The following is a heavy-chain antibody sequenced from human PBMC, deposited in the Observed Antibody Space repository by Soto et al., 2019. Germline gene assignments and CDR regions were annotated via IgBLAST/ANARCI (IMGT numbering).Heavy chain of an antibody. V-gene: IGHV3-30*02. J-gene: IGHJ4*02. D-gene: IGHD6-19*01. CDR1: GFTFSSYG. CDR3: AKGGRQWLVTSDFNY. Sequence: PGGSLRLSCAASGFTFSSYGMHWVRQAPGKGLEWVAVIWYDGSNKHYADSVKGRFTISRDSSKNTVSLEMTSLRAEDTAVYYCAKGGRQWLVTSDFNYWGQGALVTVSS. CDR2: IWYDGSNK.